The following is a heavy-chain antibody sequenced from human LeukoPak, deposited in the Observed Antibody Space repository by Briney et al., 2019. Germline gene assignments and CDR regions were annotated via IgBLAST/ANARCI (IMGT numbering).Heavy chain of an antibody. CDR1: GYTFTGYY. J-gene: IGHJ4*02. V-gene: IGHV1-2*02. D-gene: IGHD1-26*01. CDR2: INPNSGGT. Sequence: ASVKVSCKASGYTFTGYYMHWVRQAPGQGLEWMGWINPNSGGTNYAQKFQGRVTMTRDTSISTAYMELSRLRSDDTAVYYCARDLWELEALDYWGQGTLVTVSS. CDR3: ARDLWELEALDY.